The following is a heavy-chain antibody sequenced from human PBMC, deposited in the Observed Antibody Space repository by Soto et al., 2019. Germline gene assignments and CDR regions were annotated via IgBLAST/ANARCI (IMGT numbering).Heavy chain of an antibody. V-gene: IGHV3-30-3*01. CDR1: GFTFSSYA. CDR2: ISYDGSNK. CDR3: ATLHDAFDI. Sequence: GGSLRLSCAASGFTFSSYAMHWVRQAPGKGLEWVAVISYDGSNKYYADSVKGRFTISRDNSKNTLYLQMNSLRAEDTAVYYCATLHDAFDIWGQGTMVTVSS. J-gene: IGHJ3*02.